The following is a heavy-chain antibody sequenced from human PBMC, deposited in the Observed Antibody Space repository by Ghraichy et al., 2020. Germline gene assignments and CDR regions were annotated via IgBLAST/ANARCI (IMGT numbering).Heavy chain of an antibody. D-gene: IGHD2-21*01. V-gene: IGHV3-48*02. CDR1: GFVFSRYK. Sequence: LSLTCATSGFVFSRYKMNWVRQAPGKGPEWVSYINRSGDLVSYADSVKGRFTISRDNARNSLYLQMNSLRDEDTAVYYCARDLVVPDFGLVSYAFEVWRLGTMVTVSS. CDR3: ARDLVVPDFGLVSYAFEV. J-gene: IGHJ3*01. CDR2: INRSGDLV.